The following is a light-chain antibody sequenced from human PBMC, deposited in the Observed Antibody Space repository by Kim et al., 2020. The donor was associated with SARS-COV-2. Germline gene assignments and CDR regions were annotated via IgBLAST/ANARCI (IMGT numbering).Light chain of an antibody. J-gene: IGKJ1*01. CDR2: AAS. CDR3: QQYITSPQT. V-gene: IGKV3-20*01. CDR1: RTFSSTY. Sequence: SPGERATLSCRASRTFSSTYFAWYQQKLGQAPRLLIYAASSRATGVPDRFSGSGSGTDFTLTISRLEPEDFAVYYCQQYITSPQTFGQGTKVDIK.